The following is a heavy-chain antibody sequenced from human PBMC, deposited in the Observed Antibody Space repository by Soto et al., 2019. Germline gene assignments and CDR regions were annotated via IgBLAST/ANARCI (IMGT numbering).Heavy chain of an antibody. J-gene: IGHJ4*02. CDR3: ARGRGCSTGCHNFDY. CDR2: IKQDGSEK. V-gene: IGHV3-7*01. CDR1: GFTFSSYW. Sequence: EVQLVESGGGFVQPGGSLRLSCAASGFTFSSYWMSWVRQAPGKGLEWVANIKQDGSEKYYVDSVKGRFTISRDNAKNSPYLQMNSLRAEDTAVYYCARGRGCSTGCHNFDYWGQGTLVTVSS. D-gene: IGHD2-2*01.